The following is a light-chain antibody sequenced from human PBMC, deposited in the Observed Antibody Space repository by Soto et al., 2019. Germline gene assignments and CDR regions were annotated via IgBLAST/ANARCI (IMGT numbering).Light chain of an antibody. Sequence: QSALTQPASVSGSPGQSITISCTGTSSDFGGYNYVSWYQQHPGKAPKLMIYEVSNRPSGVSNRFSGSKSGNTASLTISGLQAEDEAAYYCSSYTSSSTPDWVFGGGTKLTVL. CDR1: SSDFGGYNY. CDR3: SSYTSSSTPDWV. CDR2: EVS. V-gene: IGLV2-14*01. J-gene: IGLJ3*02.